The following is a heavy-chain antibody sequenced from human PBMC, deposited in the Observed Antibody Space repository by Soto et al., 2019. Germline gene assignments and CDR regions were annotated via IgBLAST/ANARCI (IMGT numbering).Heavy chain of an antibody. CDR2: IYYSGST. CDR1: GGSISSGGYY. V-gene: IGHV4-31*03. D-gene: IGHD3-10*01. J-gene: IGHJ4*02. Sequence: PSETLSLTCTVXGGSISSGGYYWSWIRQHPGKGLEWIGYIYYSGSTYYNPSLKSRVTISVDTSKNQFSLKLSSVTAADTAVYYCARGSYYYGSGSSREQRDYWGQGTLVTVSS. CDR3: ARGSYYYGSGSSREQRDY.